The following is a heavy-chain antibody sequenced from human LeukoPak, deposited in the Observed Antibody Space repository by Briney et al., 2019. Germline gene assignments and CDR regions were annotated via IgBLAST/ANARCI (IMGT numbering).Heavy chain of an antibody. CDR3: ARETPRRGETRDGYR. J-gene: IGHJ4*02. V-gene: IGHV3-23*01. Sequence: PGGSLRLSCAASGFAFSTYSMSWLRQAPGKGLEWGSVISNSGGSTYYADSVKGRFTISRDNSKNTLYLQMNSLRVEDTAVYYCARETPRRGETRDGYRWGQGTLVTVSS. D-gene: IGHD5-24*01. CDR1: GFAFSTYS. CDR2: ISNSGGST.